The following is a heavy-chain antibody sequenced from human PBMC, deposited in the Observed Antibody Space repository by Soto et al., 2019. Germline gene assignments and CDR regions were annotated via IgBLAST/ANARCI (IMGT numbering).Heavy chain of an antibody. J-gene: IGHJ4*02. V-gene: IGHV3-23*01. Sequence: EVPLLESGGGLVQPGGSLGLSCAASGFTFSSYDMSWVRQAPGKGLEYVSSISVTGSGTYYADSVKGRFTISRDNSKNTLYLQMNSLRVEDTAVXYXAXXXXTTSRDYWGQGTLVTVSS. CDR1: GFTFSSYD. CDR2: ISVTGSGT. CDR3: AXXXXTTSRDY. D-gene: IGHD4-4*01.